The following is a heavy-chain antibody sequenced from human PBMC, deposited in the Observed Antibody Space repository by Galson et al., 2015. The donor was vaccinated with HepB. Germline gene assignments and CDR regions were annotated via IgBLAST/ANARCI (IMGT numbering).Heavy chain of an antibody. D-gene: IGHD6-13*01. CDR1: GFTVSSNY. Sequence: SLRLSCAASGFTVSSNYMSWVRQAPGKGLEWVSVIYSGGSTYYADSVKGRFTISRDNSKNTLYLQMNSLRAEDTAVYYCARDSGSSWYPYWYFDLWGRGTLVTVSS. CDR3: ARDSGSSWYPYWYFDL. V-gene: IGHV3-53*01. J-gene: IGHJ2*01. CDR2: IYSGGST.